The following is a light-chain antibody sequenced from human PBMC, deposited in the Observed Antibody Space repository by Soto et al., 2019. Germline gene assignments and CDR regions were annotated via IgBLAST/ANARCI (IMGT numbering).Light chain of an antibody. Sequence: NPMTQSPSALSASEGERVTIHCPAQQDISNYLAWFQQKPGKVPKRLIHAASSLQSGVPSRFGGSGSGTEFTLTISSLQPEDFATYYCQEHSSYPWTFGQGTKVDIK. J-gene: IGKJ1*01. CDR3: QEHSSYPWT. V-gene: IGKV1-17*03. CDR1: QDISNY. CDR2: AAS.